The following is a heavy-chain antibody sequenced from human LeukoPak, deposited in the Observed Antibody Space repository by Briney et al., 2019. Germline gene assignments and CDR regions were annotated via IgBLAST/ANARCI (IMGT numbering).Heavy chain of an antibody. D-gene: IGHD6-19*01. Sequence: GGSLRLSCAASGFTFSSYAMSRVRQAPGKGLEWVSAISGSGGSPYYADSVKGRFTISRDNSKNTLYLQMNSLRAEDTAVYYCAKSAGRAVAVYWGQGTLVTVSS. J-gene: IGHJ4*02. CDR1: GFTFSSYA. CDR3: AKSAGRAVAVY. CDR2: ISGSGGSP. V-gene: IGHV3-23*01.